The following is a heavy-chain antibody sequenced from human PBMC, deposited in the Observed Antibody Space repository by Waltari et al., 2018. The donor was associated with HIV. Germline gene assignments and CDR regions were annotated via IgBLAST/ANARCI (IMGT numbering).Heavy chain of an antibody. CDR1: GFTFSNYW. D-gene: IGHD3-10*01. CDR3: ASVLRGVIRAFDS. CDR2: INQDGSEK. Sequence: EVQLVESGGGLVQPGGSLRLSCAASGFTFSNYWMGWVRPAPGKWLEWVGNINQDGSEKWYVDSVKGRFTLSRDNALNSGYLQMNSLRAEDTAVYYCASVLRGVIRAFDSWGQGTMVAVSS. V-gene: IGHV3-7*02. J-gene: IGHJ3*02.